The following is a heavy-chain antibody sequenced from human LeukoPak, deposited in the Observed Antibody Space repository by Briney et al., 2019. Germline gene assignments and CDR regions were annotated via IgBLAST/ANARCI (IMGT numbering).Heavy chain of an antibody. CDR2: IYTSGST. J-gene: IGHJ4*02. Sequence: SETLSLTCTVSGGSISSYYWSWIRQPAGKGLEWIGRIYTSGSTNYNPSLKSRVTMSVDTSKNQFSLKLSSVTAADTAVYYCARVHRGARDGSSFFDYRGQGTLVTVSS. CDR1: GGSISSYY. CDR3: ARVHRGARDGSSFFDY. D-gene: IGHD1-26*01. V-gene: IGHV4-4*07.